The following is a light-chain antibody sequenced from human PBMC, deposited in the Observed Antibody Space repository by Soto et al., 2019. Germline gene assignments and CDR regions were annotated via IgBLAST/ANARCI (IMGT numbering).Light chain of an antibody. CDR2: EVS. Sequence: QSALTQPASVSGSPGQSITISCTGTNSDVGASNYVSWYQQHPGKAPKLMISEVSNRPSGVSNRFSGSKSGNTASLTISGLQPEDEADYFCSSYTTSSTVVIGGGTKLTVL. V-gene: IGLV2-14*01. J-gene: IGLJ2*01. CDR3: SSYTTSSTVV. CDR1: NSDVGASNY.